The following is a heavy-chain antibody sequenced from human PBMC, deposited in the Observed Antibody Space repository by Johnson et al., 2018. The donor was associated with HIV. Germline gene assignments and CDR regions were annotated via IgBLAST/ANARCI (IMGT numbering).Heavy chain of an antibody. Sequence: MQLVESGGGVVRPGGSLRLSCAASGFTFDDYGMSWVRQAPGKGLEWVSNINWNGGSTGNADSVKGRFTISRDNSKNTVYLQMSSLRAEDTAVYHCARDQDWGYYDSTAFDIWGQGTMVTVSS. J-gene: IGHJ3*02. V-gene: IGHV3-20*01. CDR1: GFTFDDYG. CDR3: ARDQDWGYYDSTAFDI. CDR2: INWNGGST. D-gene: IGHD3-22*01.